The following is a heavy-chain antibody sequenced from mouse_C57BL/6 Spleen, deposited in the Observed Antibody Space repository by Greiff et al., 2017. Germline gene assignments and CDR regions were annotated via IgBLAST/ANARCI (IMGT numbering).Heavy chain of an antibody. V-gene: IGHV1-82*01. J-gene: IGHJ4*01. CDR3: ARSYYYGSSLEYAMDY. D-gene: IGHD1-1*01. Sequence: VQLVESGPELVKPGASVKISCKASGYAFSSSWMNWVKQRPGKGLEWIGRIYPGDGDTNYNGKFKGKATLTADKSSSTAYMQLSSLTSEDSAVYFCARSYYYGSSLEYAMDYWGQGTSVTVSS. CDR2: IYPGDGDT. CDR1: GYAFSSSW.